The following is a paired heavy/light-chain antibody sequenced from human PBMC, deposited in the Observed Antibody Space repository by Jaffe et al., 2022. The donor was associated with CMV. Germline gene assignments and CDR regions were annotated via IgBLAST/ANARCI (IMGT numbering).Light chain of an antibody. CDR1: QGIRND. CDR3: VQDYNYPYT. Sequence: AIQMTQSPSSLSASVGDRVIITCRASQGIRNDLGWYQQKPGKAPKLLIYAASNLQSGVPSRFSGSGSGTDFTLTISSLQPEDFATYYCVQDYNYPYTFGQGTKLEIK. J-gene: IGKJ2*01. CDR2: AAS. V-gene: IGKV1-6*01.
Heavy chain of an antibody. Sequence: EVQLLESGGGLVQPGGSLRLSCAASGFTFNSYAMTWVRQAPGTGPEWVSVISGGNTYYADSVKGRFTISRDNSKNTVYLQMNSLRAEDTAVYYCAKGSHSWDYWGQGTLVTVSS. J-gene: IGHJ4*02. CDR2: ISGGNT. V-gene: IGHV3-23*01. D-gene: IGHD1-26*01. CDR3: AKGSHSWDY. CDR1: GFTFNSYA.